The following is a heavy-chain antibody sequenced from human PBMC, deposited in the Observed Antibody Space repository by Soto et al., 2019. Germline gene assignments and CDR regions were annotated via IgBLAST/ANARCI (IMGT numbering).Heavy chain of an antibody. CDR1: GGNFRGHY. J-gene: IGHJ4*02. D-gene: IGHD3-10*01. V-gene: IGHV4-34*01. Sequence: SETNPLSYGVYGGNFRGHYGSWIRQPPGKGLEWIGEINHSGSTNYNPSLKSRVTISVDTSKNQFSLKLSSVTAADTAVYYCARGLHGSGSYWYYFDYWGQGTLVTVSS. CDR2: INHSGST. CDR3: ARGLHGSGSYWYYFDY.